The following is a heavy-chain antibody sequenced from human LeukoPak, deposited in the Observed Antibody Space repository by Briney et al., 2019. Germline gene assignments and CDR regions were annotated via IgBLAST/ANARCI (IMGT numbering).Heavy chain of an antibody. Sequence: GGSLRLSCAASGFTFSSYAMSWIRQAPGKGLEWVSSISGSAISTYYADSVKGRFTISRDNSRNTLYLQMTSLRAEDTAVYYCARDYDYSDYWGQGTLVTVSS. CDR3: ARDYDYSDY. D-gene: IGHD3-16*01. CDR1: GFTFSSYA. J-gene: IGHJ4*02. CDR2: ISGSAIST. V-gene: IGHV3-23*01.